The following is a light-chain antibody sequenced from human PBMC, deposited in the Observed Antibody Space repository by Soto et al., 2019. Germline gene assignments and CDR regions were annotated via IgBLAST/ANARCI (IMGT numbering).Light chain of an antibody. CDR3: NSYTSKATEV. CDR1: SSDVGGYND. CDR2: EVS. J-gene: IGLJ1*01. V-gene: IGLV2-14*01. Sequence: QSALTQSASVSGSPGQSSTISFTGTSSDVGGYNDVSWYQQLPGKAPKLIIYEVSARPSGGSNRFSGSKSGNTASLTISGLHDEDEADYYCNSYTSKATEVFRTGTKATVL.